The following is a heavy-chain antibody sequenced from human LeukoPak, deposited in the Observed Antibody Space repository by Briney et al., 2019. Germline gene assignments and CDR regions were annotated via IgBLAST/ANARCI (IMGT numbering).Heavy chain of an antibody. Sequence: GGSLRLSCAASGFTFSSYGMHWVRQAPGKGLEWVAVISYDGSNKYYADSVKGRFTISRDNSKNTLYLQMNSLRAEDTAVYYCAKDRGSSWRRIDYWGQGTLVTVSS. D-gene: IGHD6-13*01. CDR1: GFTFSSYG. CDR2: ISYDGSNK. J-gene: IGHJ4*02. V-gene: IGHV3-30*18. CDR3: AKDRGSSWRRIDY.